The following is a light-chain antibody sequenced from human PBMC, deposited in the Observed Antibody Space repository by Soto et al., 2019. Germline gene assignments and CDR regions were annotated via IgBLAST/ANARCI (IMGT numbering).Light chain of an antibody. CDR2: AAS. V-gene: IGKV1-39*01. Sequence: DIQVTQSPSSLSASVGDRVTITCRTSQTLMNYLNWYQQKPGKAPKLLIYAASNLQSGVPSRFSGSGSGTDFTLTISNLQPEDFATYYCQQSYSASVTFGLGTKVDI. CDR3: QQSYSASVT. CDR1: QTLMNY. J-gene: IGKJ1*01.